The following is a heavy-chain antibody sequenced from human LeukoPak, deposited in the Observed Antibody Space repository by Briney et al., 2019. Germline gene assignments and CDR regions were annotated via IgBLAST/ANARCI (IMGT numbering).Heavy chain of an antibody. CDR2: ISYDESDT. J-gene: IGHJ4*02. CDR1: GFTFNIYA. V-gene: IGHV3-30-3*01. CDR3: ARDLLRYSGIYYPDF. D-gene: IGHD1-26*01. Sequence: GGSLRLSCAASGFTFNIYAMHWLRQAPGKGLEWVAVISYDESDTYYADSVKGRFTISRDTSKRTLYLQMSSLRHEDTAVYYCARDLLRYSGIYYPDFWGQGTLVTVSS.